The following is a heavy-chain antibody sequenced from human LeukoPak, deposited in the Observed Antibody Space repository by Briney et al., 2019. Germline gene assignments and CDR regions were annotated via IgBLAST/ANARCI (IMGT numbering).Heavy chain of an antibody. V-gene: IGHV1-69*04. J-gene: IGHJ4*02. D-gene: IGHD3-22*01. CDR2: IIPILGIA. Sequence: ASVKVSCKASGGTFSSYTISWVRQAPGQGLEWMGRIIPILGIANYAQKFQGRVTITADKSTSTAYMELSSLRSEDTAVYYCAREVYYDSSGYYNWGQGTLVTVSS. CDR1: GGTFSSYT. CDR3: AREVYYDSSGYYN.